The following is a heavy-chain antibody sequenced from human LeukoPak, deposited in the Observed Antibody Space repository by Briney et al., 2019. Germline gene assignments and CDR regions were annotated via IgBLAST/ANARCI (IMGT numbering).Heavy chain of an antibody. CDR1: GFTFTSSG. V-gene: IGHV1-58*01. CDR2: IVVGSGNT. CDR3: AATGYSSSWSWGPSYGMDV. J-gene: IGHJ6*04. Sequence: GTSVKVCCKASGFTFTSSGVQWVRQARGRRLEWVGWIVVGSGNTNYAQKFHERVTITRDMSTSTAYMELSSLRSEDTAVYYCAATGYSSSWSWGPSYGMDVWGKGTTVTVSS. D-gene: IGHD6-13*01.